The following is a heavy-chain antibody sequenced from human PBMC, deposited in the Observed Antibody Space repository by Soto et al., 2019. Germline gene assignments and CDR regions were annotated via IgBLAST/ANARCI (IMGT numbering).Heavy chain of an antibody. CDR1: GFTFSSYA. V-gene: IGHV3-23*01. J-gene: IGHJ6*02. CDR3: AKDLAAARPNYYYYYGMDV. D-gene: IGHD6-6*01. CDR2: ISGSGGST. Sequence: PGGSLRLSCAASGFTFSSYAMSWVRQAPGKGLEWVSAISGSGGSTYYADSVKGRFTISRDNSKNTLYLQMNSLRAEDTAVYYCAKDLAAARPNYYYYYGMDVWGQGTTVTVS.